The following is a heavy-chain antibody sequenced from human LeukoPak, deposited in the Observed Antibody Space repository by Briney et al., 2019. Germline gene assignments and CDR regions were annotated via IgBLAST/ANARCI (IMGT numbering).Heavy chain of an antibody. V-gene: IGHV4-61*02. Sequence: PSQTLSLTCTVSGGSISRSDYHWSWIRQPAGKGLEWIGRISTSGSTNYNSSLKSRLTISADTSKKQFSLRLSPVTAADTAVYYCARDAKGAFDIWGQGTMVTVSS. J-gene: IGHJ3*02. CDR2: ISTSGST. CDR3: ARDAKGAFDI. CDR1: GGSISRSDYH.